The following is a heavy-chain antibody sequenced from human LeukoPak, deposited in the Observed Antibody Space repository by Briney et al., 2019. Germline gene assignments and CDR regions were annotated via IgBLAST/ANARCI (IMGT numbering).Heavy chain of an antibody. Sequence: SGGSLRLSCAASGFTFSSYAMHWVRQAPGKGLEYVSAISSNGGSTYYANSVKGRFTISRDNSKNTLYLQMGSPRAEDMAAYYCARGFGYRSSTSCSTPFGYWGQGTLVTVSS. CDR2: ISSNGGST. CDR1: GFTFSSYA. J-gene: IGHJ4*02. V-gene: IGHV3-64*01. D-gene: IGHD2-2*01. CDR3: ARGFGYRSSTSCSTPFGY.